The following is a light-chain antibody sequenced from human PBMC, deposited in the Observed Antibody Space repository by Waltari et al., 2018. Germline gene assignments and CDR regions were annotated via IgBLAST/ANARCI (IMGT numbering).Light chain of an antibody. V-gene: IGLV1-40*01. CDR3: QSYDSSLSGSKV. CDR2: GNN. J-gene: IGLJ3*02. CDR1: SSNIGAGYD. Sequence: GAPGQRVTISCTGSSSNIGAGYDVHWYQQLPGTAPKLLIYGNNNRPSGVPDRFSGSKSGTSASLAITGLQAEDEADYYCQSYDSSLSGSKVFGGGTKLTVL.